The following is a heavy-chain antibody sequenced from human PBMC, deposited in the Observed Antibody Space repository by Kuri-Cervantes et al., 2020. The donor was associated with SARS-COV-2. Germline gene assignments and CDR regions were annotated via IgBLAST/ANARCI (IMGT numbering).Heavy chain of an antibody. J-gene: IGHJ3*02. D-gene: IGHD6-13*01. CDR2: ISSSSSYI. CDR1: GFTFSSYS. Sequence: GESLKISCAASGFTFSSYSMNWVRQAPGKGLEWVSSISSSSSYIYYADSVKGRFTISRDNAKNSLYLQINSLRAEDTAVYYCARERGSSWYSSKAFDIWGQGTMVTVSS. CDR3: ARERGSSWYSSKAFDI. V-gene: IGHV3-21*01.